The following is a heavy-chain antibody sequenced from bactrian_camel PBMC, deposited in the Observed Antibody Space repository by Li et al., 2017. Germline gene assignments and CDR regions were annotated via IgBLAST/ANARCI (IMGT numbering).Heavy chain of an antibody. Sequence: VQLVESGGGSVEAGGSLRLSCAVSGYTYSSACMGWFRQTPGKPREGVAAIRRDDLTAYTDSVKGRFTISKDNAKNTVYLQMNRLKPEDSAVYYCVSGGGTWYSGYAMDYWGKGTQVTVS. CDR2: IRRDDLT. CDR1: GYTYSSAC. D-gene: IGHD2*01. V-gene: IGHV3S53*01. J-gene: IGHJ7*01.